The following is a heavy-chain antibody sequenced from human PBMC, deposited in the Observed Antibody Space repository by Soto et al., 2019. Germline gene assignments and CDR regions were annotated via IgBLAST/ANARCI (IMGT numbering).Heavy chain of an antibody. CDR2: TWSGGRVE. CDR1: GFAFSYHG. V-gene: IGHV3-33*06. Sequence: QVQLVESGGGVVQPGTSLRLSCAASGFAFSYHGIHWVRQAPGKGLEWVAVTWSGGRVEYYADSVRGRFTISRDNSNTTVYLQMNSLRVEDTAVYYCAKDDDTSRHYSLLDFRGQGTLVTVSS. CDR3: AKDDDTSRHYSLLDF. J-gene: IGHJ4*02. D-gene: IGHD3-22*01.